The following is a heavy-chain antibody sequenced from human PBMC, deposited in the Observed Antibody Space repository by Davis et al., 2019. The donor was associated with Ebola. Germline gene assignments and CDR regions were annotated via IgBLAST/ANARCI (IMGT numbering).Heavy chain of an antibody. Sequence: GESLKISCAASGFTFSSYAMSWVRQAPGKGLEWVSAISGSGSSTYYADSVKGRFTISRDNSKNTLYLQMNSLRAEDTAVYYCARGGRISYYFDYWGQGTLVTVSS. CDR1: GFTFSSYA. J-gene: IGHJ4*02. CDR3: ARGGRISYYFDY. V-gene: IGHV3-23*01. CDR2: ISGSGSST. D-gene: IGHD2-15*01.